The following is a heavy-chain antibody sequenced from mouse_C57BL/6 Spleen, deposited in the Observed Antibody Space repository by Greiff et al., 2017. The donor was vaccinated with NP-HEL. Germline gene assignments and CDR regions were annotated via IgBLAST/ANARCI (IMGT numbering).Heavy chain of an antibody. Sequence: QVQLQQPGAELVKPGASVKLSCKASGYTFTSYWMHWVKQRPGRGLEWIGRIDPNSGCTKYNEKFKSKATLTVDKPSSTAYMQLSSLTSEDSAVYYCARSPDSSGTSLAWFAYWGQGTLVTVSA. J-gene: IGHJ3*01. V-gene: IGHV1-72*01. CDR2: IDPNSGCT. CDR3: ARSPDSSGTSLAWFAY. CDR1: GYTFTSYW. D-gene: IGHD3-2*02.